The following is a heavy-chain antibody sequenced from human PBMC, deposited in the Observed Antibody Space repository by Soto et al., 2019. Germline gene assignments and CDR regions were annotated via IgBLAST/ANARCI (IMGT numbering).Heavy chain of an antibody. CDR2: IVVGSGNT. CDR1: GFTFTSSA. D-gene: IGHD5-12*01. J-gene: IGHJ4*02. CDR3: AASIRWLHQMYYFDY. Sequence: SVKVSCKASGFTFTSSAVQWVRQARGQRLEWIGWIVVGSGNTNYAQKFQERVTITRDMSTSTAYMELSSLRSEDTAVYYCAASIRWLHQMYYFDYWGQGALVTVSS. V-gene: IGHV1-58*01.